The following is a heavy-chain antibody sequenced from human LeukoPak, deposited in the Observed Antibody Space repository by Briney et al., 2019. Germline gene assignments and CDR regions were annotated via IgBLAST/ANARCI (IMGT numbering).Heavy chain of an antibody. CDR1: GFTFSSYS. Sequence: PGGSLRLSCAASGFTFSSYSMNWVRQAPGKGLEWVSSISSSSGYIYYADSVKGRFTISRDNAKNSLYLQMNSLRAEDTAVYYCARADKDGYGFFGFDYWGQGTLVTVSS. CDR2: ISSSSGYI. CDR3: ARADKDGYGFFGFDY. D-gene: IGHD5-18*01. J-gene: IGHJ4*02. V-gene: IGHV3-21*01.